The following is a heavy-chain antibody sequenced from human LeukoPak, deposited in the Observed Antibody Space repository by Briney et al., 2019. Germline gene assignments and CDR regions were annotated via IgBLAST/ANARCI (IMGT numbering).Heavy chain of an antibody. CDR3: AREEPTVVTPEGEFDY. Sequence: GGSLRLSCAASGFTFSSYSMNWVRQAPGKGLEWVSSISSGGSYISYADSVKGRFTISRDNAKKLLYLQMNSLRAEDTAVYFCAREEPTVVTPEGEFDYWGQGTLVTVSS. CDR2: ISSGGSYI. CDR1: GFTFSSYS. D-gene: IGHD4-23*01. V-gene: IGHV3-21*01. J-gene: IGHJ4*02.